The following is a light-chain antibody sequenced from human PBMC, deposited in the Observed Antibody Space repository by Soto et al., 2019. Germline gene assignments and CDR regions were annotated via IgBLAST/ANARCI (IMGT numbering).Light chain of an antibody. J-gene: IGKJ2*01. CDR1: QDITSY. CDR2: GAS. CDR3: QQLHSYPYT. V-gene: IGKV1-9*01. Sequence: IQLTQSPSSLSASVGDRVTITCRASQDITSYLAWYQQKPGKAPNLLIYGASTLQSGVPSRFSGSRSGTDFTLTISSLQPEDFATYYWQQLHSYPYTFGRGPKLEIK.